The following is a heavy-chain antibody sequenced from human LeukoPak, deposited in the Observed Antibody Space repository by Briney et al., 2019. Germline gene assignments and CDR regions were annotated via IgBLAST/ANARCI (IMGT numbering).Heavy chain of an antibody. Sequence: PGGSLRLSCAASGVSFSSDEMNWVRQGPGKGLEWVSYISGGGTTIYDADSVKGRFTISRDNAKNSLYLQLNSLTAEDTAVYYCVRDEIRSGAFDIWGQGTMVTVSS. CDR3: VRDEIRSGAFDI. D-gene: IGHD3-10*01. J-gene: IGHJ3*02. V-gene: IGHV3-48*03. CDR2: ISGGGTTI. CDR1: GVSFSSDE.